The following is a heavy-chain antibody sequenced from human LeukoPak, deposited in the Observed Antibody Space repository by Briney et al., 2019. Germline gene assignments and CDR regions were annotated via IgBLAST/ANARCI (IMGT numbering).Heavy chain of an antibody. D-gene: IGHD3-22*01. J-gene: IGHJ4*02. Sequence: SVKVSCEASGGTFSSYAISWVRQAPGQGLEWMGRIIPIFGTANYAQKFQGRVTITTDESTSTAYMELSSLRSEDTAVYYCARDRHYYDSSAIDYWGQGTLVTVSS. V-gene: IGHV1-69*05. CDR2: IIPIFGTA. CDR1: GGTFSSYA. CDR3: ARDRHYYDSSAIDY.